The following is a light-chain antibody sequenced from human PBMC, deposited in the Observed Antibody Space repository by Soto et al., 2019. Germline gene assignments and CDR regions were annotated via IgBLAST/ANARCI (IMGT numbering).Light chain of an antibody. Sequence: QSVLTQPPSASGTPGQRVTISCSGSSSNIGSNTVNWYQQLPGTAPKLLIYSNNQRPSGVPDRFSSSKSGTSASLAISGLQSEDEADYYCAAWDDSLNKVFGGGTKLTVL. CDR2: SNN. CDR1: SSNIGSNT. V-gene: IGLV1-44*01. CDR3: AAWDDSLNKV. J-gene: IGLJ2*01.